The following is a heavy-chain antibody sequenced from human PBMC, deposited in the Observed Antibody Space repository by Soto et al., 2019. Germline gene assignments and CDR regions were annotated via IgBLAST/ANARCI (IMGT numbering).Heavy chain of an antibody. J-gene: IGHJ6*02. Sequence: QITLKESGPTLVKPTQTLTLTCTFSGFSLSTTGVGVGWIRQPPGKALEWLALIYWDDDKRYNPSLKSRLTITKDTSKNQVVLTMTNMDPVDTATYYCVQSRCGGVCLQSYSSHSYYGLDVWGQGTTVTVSS. CDR3: VQSRCGGVCLQSYSSHSYYGLDV. V-gene: IGHV2-5*02. CDR1: GFSLSTTGVG. D-gene: IGHD2-21*01. CDR2: IYWDDDK.